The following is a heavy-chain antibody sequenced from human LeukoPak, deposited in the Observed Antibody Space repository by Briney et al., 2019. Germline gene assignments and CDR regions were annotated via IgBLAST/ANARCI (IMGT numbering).Heavy chain of an antibody. V-gene: IGHV3-30*04. CDR3: ARNRLNYDFWSGSPSWFDP. D-gene: IGHD3-3*01. CDR1: GFTFSSYA. Sequence: GGSLRLSCAASGFTFSSYAMHWVRQAPGKGLEWVAVISYDGSNKYYADSVKGRFTISRDNSKNTLYLQMNSLRAEDTAGYYCARNRLNYDFWSGSPSWFDPWGQGTLVTVSS. J-gene: IGHJ5*02. CDR2: ISYDGSNK.